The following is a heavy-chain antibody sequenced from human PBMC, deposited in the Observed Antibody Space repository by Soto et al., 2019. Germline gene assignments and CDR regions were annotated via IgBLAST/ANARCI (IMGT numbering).Heavy chain of an antibody. CDR2: ISYSGST. CDR3: ARGHRAMEYYYYYGMDV. D-gene: IGHD5-18*01. CDR1: GGSISSSF. Sequence: SETLSLTCSVSGGSISSSFWSWIRQPPGKELEWIGYISYSGSTTYNPSLKSRIALSVDTSKNQFSLRVASVTAADTAVYYCARGHRAMEYYYYYGMDVWGQGTTVTVSS. V-gene: IGHV4-59*01. J-gene: IGHJ6*02.